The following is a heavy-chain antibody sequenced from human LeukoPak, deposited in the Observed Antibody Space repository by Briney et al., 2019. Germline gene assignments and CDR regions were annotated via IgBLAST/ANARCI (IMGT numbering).Heavy chain of an antibody. J-gene: IGHJ4*02. V-gene: IGHV4-39*01. CDR3: ARREVRRLTAAAAFDY. D-gene: IGHD6-13*01. CDR2: IYYSGST. CDR1: GGSISSSSYY. Sequence: SETLSLTCTVSGGSISSSSYYWGWIRQHPGKGLEWIGSIYYSGSTYYNPSLKSRVTISVDTSKNQFSLKLSSVTAADTAVYYCARREVRRLTAAAAFDYWGQGTLVTVSS.